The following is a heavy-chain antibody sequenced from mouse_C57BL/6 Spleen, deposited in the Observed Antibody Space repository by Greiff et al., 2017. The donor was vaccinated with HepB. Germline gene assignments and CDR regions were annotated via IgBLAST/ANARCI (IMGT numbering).Heavy chain of an antibody. CDR3: ARDQGYYGSSYVAMDY. D-gene: IGHD1-1*01. V-gene: IGHV3-6*01. J-gene: IGHJ4*01. CDR1: GYSITSGYY. Sequence: ESGPGLVKPSQSLSLTCSVTGYSITSGYYWNWIRQFPGNNLEWMGYISYDGSNNYNPSLKNRISITRDTSKNQFFLKLNSVTTEDTATYYCARDQGYYGSSYVAMDYWGQGTSVTVSS. CDR2: ISYDGSN.